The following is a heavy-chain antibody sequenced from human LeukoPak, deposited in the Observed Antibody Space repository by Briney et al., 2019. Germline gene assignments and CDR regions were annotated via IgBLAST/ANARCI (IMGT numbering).Heavy chain of an antibody. CDR3: AREGGYSYGPDPDY. Sequence: SVKVSCKASGGTFSSYAISWVRQAPGQGLEWMGGIIPIFGTANYAQKFQGRVTITADKSTSTAYMELSSLRSEDTAVYYCAREGGYSYGPDPDYWGQGTLVTVSS. CDR2: IIPIFGTA. J-gene: IGHJ4*02. V-gene: IGHV1-69*06. CDR1: GGTFSSYA. D-gene: IGHD5-18*01.